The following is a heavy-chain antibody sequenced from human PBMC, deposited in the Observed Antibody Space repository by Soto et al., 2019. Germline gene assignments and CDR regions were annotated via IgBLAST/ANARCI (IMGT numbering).Heavy chain of an antibody. CDR1: GYTFTAYY. CDR2: ISAYNGNT. Sequence: ASVKVSCKASGYTFTAYYIHWVRQAPGQGLEWMGWISAYNGNTNHAQKLQGRVTMTTDTSTRTAYMELRRLRSDDTAVYYCATARADDAFDIWGQGTMVTVSS. V-gene: IGHV1-18*04. J-gene: IGHJ3*02. CDR3: ATARADDAFDI.